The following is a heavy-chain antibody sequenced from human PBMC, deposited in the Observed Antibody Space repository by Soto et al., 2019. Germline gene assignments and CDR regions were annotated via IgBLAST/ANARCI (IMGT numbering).Heavy chain of an antibody. V-gene: IGHV3-23*01. CDR2: ISGSGGST. D-gene: IGHD3-22*01. CDR3: AKDPFWGWVGWLSPDGGYYDMDV. J-gene: IGHJ6*02. Sequence: GGSLSLSCAASGFTFSSYAMSWVRQAPGRGLEWVSAISGSGGSTYYTNSVKGRFTISRDKTKNTLYRQMNSMRAEDTAVNYCAKDPFWGWVGWLSPDGGYYDMDVWGHGTMVTVSS. CDR1: GFTFSSYA.